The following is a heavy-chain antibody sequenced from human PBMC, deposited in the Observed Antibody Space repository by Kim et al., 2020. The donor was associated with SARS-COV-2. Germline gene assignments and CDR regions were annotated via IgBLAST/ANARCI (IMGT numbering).Heavy chain of an antibody. Sequence: YNGSNKNYTAAGEGRLTISRKNSRNTMYLQMNSLRAEDTAVYYCARDGFDYWGQGTLVTVSS. CDR3: ARDGFDY. CDR2: YNGSNK. J-gene: IGHJ4*02. V-gene: IGHV3-30*10.